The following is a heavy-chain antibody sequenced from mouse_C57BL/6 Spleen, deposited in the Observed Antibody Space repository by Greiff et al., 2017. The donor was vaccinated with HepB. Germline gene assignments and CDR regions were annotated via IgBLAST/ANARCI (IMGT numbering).Heavy chain of an antibody. V-gene: IGHV1-15*01. CDR1: GYTFTDYE. J-gene: IGHJ2*01. CDR3: TTYDYDVRFDY. CDR2: IDPETGGT. Sequence: VQLQLSGAELVRPGASVTLSCKASGYTFTDYEMHWVKQTPVHGLEWIGAIDPETGGTAYNQKFKGKAILTADKSSSTAYMELRSLTSEDSAVYYCTTYDYDVRFDYWGQGTTLTVSS. D-gene: IGHD2-4*01.